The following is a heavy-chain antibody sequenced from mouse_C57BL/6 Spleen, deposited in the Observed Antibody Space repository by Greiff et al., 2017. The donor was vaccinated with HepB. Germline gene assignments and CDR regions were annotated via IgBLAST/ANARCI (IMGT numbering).Heavy chain of an antibody. D-gene: IGHD2-3*01. CDR2: IRSKSNNYAT. Sequence: EVKVEESGGGLVQPKGSLKLSCAASGFSFNTYAMNWVRQAPGKGLEWVARIRSKSNNYATYYADSVKDRFTISRDDSESMLYLQMNNLKTEDTAMYYCVRQRDGYLAWFAYWGQGTLVTVSA. CDR3: VRQRDGYLAWFAY. J-gene: IGHJ3*01. CDR1: GFSFNTYA. V-gene: IGHV10-1*01.